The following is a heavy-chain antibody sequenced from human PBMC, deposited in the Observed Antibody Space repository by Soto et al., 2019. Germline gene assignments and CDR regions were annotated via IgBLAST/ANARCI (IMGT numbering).Heavy chain of an antibody. CDR2: INPKSGGT. J-gene: IGHJ6*02. V-gene: IGHV1-2*04. Sequence: ASVQVSCKASGYSFTDYHIHWVRQAPGQWLEWLGRINPKSGGTSTAQKFQGWVTMTTDTSISTASMELTRLTSDDTAIYYCARGDSTDCSNGVCSFFYNHDMDVWGQGTTVTVSS. CDR1: GYSFTDYH. D-gene: IGHD2-8*01. CDR3: ARGDSTDCSNGVCSFFYNHDMDV.